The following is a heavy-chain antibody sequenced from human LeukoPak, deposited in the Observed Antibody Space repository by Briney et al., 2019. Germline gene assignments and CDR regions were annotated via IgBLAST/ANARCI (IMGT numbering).Heavy chain of an antibody. J-gene: IGHJ4*02. Sequence: ASVKVSCKASGGTFSSYAISWVRQAPGQGLEWVGRIIPILGIANYAQKFQGRVTITADKSTSTAYMELSSLRSEDTAVYYCASNYGYFDYWGQGTLVTVSS. CDR2: IIPILGIA. CDR3: ASNYGYFDY. D-gene: IGHD4-17*01. V-gene: IGHV1-69*04. CDR1: GGTFSSYA.